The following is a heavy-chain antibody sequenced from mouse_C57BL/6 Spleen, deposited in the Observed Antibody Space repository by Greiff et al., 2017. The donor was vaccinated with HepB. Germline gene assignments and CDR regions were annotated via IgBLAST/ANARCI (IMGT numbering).Heavy chain of an antibody. Sequence: EVQLQQSGPVLVKPGASVKMSCKASGYTFTDYYMNWVKQSHGKSLEWIGVINPYNGGTSYNQKFKGKATLTVDKSSSTAYMELNSLTSEDSAVYYCAREGVDGYPWYFDVWGTGTTVTVSS. V-gene: IGHV1-19*01. J-gene: IGHJ1*03. CDR1: GYTFTDYY. CDR3: AREGVDGYPWYFDV. D-gene: IGHD2-3*01. CDR2: INPYNGGT.